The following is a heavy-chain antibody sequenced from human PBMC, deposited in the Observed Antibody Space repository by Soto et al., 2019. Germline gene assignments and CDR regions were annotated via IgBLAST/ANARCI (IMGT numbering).Heavy chain of an antibody. Sequence: GGSLRLSCAASGFTYSTYTMHWVRQAPGKGLEWVAVISYDGNNKFYADSVKGRFTISRDSTKQTLYLQMNSLRPDDTAMYYCARGGYYDSSGARNYHYYGMDVWGQGTTVTVSS. J-gene: IGHJ6*02. CDR3: ARGGYYDSSGARNYHYYGMDV. CDR1: GFTYSTYT. CDR2: ISYDGNNK. V-gene: IGHV3-30-3*01. D-gene: IGHD3-22*01.